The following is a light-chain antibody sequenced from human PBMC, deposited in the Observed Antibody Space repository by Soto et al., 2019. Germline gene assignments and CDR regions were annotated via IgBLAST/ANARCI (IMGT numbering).Light chain of an antibody. J-gene: IGLJ2*01. CDR1: SSDVGYYNY. V-gene: IGLV2-8*01. CDR2: EVD. CDR3: TSYAVGINVV. Sequence: QSALTQPPSASGSPGQSVTISCTGTSSDVGYYNYFSWYQQHPGKAPKLIIYEVDKRPSGVPDRFSGSKSGNTASLTVSGLQAEDEAEYYCTSYAVGINVVFGGGTKLTVL.